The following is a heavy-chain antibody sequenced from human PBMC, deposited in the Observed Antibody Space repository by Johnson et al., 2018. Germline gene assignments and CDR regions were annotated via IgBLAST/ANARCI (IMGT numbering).Heavy chain of an antibody. CDR1: GGSFSAYY. CDR2: INHGGSI. V-gene: IGHV4-34*01. D-gene: IGHD4-17*01. J-gene: IGHJ6*03. CDR3: ARDVYHDYGDDHYYYYMDV. Sequence: QVQLQQWGAGLLKPSETLSLTCAVYGGSFSAYYWSWIRQTPGKGLEWIGEINHGGSINFNPSLKSRVTMSVDTSNNQFSLELSSVTAADTAVYYCARDVYHDYGDDHYYYYMDVWGKGTTVTVS.